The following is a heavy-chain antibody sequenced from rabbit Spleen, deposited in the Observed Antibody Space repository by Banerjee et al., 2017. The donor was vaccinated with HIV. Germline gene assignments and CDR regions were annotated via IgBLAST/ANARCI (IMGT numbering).Heavy chain of an antibody. Sequence: QEQLVESGGGLVQPEGSLTLTCTASGFSFSSGYDMCWVRQAPGKGLEWIGCIYSGDGSAYYASWVNGRFTISKTSSTTVDLKMTSLTAADTATYFCARNYYGGGYNYAANLWGPGTLVTVS. CDR2: IYSGDGSA. CDR1: GFSFSSGYD. D-gene: IGHD6-1*01. CDR3: ARNYYGGGYNYAANL. J-gene: IGHJ4*01. V-gene: IGHV1S45*01.